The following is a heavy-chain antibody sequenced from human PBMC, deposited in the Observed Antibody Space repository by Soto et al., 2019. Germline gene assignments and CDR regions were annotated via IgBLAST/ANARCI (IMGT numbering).Heavy chain of an antibody. D-gene: IGHD2-2*01. CDR1: GFTFSSYG. J-gene: IGHJ4*02. CDR3: ARDSYCSSTSCYYFDY. CDR2: IWYDGSNK. V-gene: IGHV3-33*01. Sequence: GGSLRLSCAASGFTFSSYGMPWVRQAPGKELERVAVIWYDGSNKYYADSVKGRFTISRDNSKNTLYLQMNSLRAEDTAVYYCARDSYCSSTSCYYFDYWGQGTLVTVSS.